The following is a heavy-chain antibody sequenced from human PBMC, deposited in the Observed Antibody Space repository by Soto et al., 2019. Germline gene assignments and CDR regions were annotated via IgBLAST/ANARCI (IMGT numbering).Heavy chain of an antibody. CDR3: ARGYFFLPFEGAQRRRRYYYYCCYVDV. V-gene: IGHV4-34*01. CDR1: GGSLSAYH. D-gene: IGHD3-9*01. Sequence: QVQLQQWGAGLVQPSETLSHTCAVYGGSLSAYHWSWMRQAPGKELEWIGDIDQSGGANYNPSLESRVSLSADTSKNQLSLRLSSVTAADTLLYYCARGYFFLPFEGAQRRRRYYYYCCYVDVWCKGTRVTVSS. CDR2: IDQSGGA. J-gene: IGHJ6*03.